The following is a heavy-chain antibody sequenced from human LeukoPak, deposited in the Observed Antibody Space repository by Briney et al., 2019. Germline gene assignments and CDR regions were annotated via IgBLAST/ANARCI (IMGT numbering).Heavy chain of an antibody. J-gene: IGHJ4*02. Sequence: GGSRRLSRAASGFTFSNAWMHWVRQAPGKGLEWVGRIKSKAHGGTTDYAAPVKGRFTISRDDSKNTLYLQMNSLKTEDTAVYYCWDTNWNGDWDYWGQGTLVTVSS. CDR2: IKSKAHGGTT. CDR1: GFTFSNAW. CDR3: WDTNWNGDWDY. D-gene: IGHD1-1*01. V-gene: IGHV3-15*01.